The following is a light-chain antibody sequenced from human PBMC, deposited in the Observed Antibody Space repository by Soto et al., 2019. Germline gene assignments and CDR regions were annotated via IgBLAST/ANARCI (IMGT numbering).Light chain of an antibody. CDR2: AAS. V-gene: IGKV1D-12*01. CDR3: QQTNSFPYN. Sequence: DIQMTQSPSSVSASVGDRVTITCRASQGITNWLAWYQQKPGKAPNLLIFAASSLQGAVPSRFSGRGSATDFTLTISSLQPEDFATYYCQQTNSFPYNFGQGTK. CDR1: QGITNW. J-gene: IGKJ2*01.